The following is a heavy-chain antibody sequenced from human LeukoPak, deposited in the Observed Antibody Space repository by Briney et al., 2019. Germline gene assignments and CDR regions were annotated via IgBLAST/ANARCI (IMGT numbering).Heavy chain of an antibody. CDR2: ISAYNGNT. CDR1: GYTFTPYG. D-gene: IGHD3-3*01. CDR3: ARDAPPLGDFWSGYQYYYYYYGMDV. V-gene: IGHV1-18*01. J-gene: IGHJ6*02. Sequence: ASVKVSCKASGYTFTPYGISWVRQAPGQGLEWMGWISAYNGNTNYAQKLQGRVTMTTDTSTSTAYMELRSLRSDDTAVYYCARDAPPLGDFWSGYQYYYYYYGMDVWGQGTTVTVSS.